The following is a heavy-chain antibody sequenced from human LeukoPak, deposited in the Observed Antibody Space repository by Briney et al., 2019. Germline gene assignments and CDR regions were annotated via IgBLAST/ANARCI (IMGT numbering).Heavy chain of an antibody. CDR2: LYYSGST. CDR3: ASKGIAVAGGDY. CDR1: GGSISSSNYY. D-gene: IGHD6-19*01. Sequence: SETLSLTCTVSGGSISSSNYYWGWIRQPPGKGLEWIGSLYYSGSTYYTPSLKSRVTISVDTSKKQFSLKLSSVTAADTAVYYCASKGIAVAGGDYWGQGTLVTVSS. V-gene: IGHV4-39*01. J-gene: IGHJ4*02.